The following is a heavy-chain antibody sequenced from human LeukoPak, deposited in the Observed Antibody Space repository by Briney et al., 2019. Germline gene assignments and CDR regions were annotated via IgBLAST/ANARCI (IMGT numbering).Heavy chain of an antibody. CDR2: ISGSGGST. V-gene: IGHV3-23*01. Sequence: PGGSLRLSCAASGFTFSSYAMSWVRQAPGKGLEWVSAISGSGGSTYYADSVKGRFTISRDNSKNTLYLQMNSLRAEDTAVYYCAKVTYYDDSSGYYDYWGQGTLVTVSS. CDR3: AKVTYYDDSSGYYDY. J-gene: IGHJ4*02. D-gene: IGHD3-22*01. CDR1: GFTFSSYA.